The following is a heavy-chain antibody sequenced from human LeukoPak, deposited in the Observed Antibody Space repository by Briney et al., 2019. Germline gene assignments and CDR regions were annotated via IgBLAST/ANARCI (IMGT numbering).Heavy chain of an antibody. J-gene: IGHJ5*02. V-gene: IGHV1-69*06. CDR1: GGTFSSYA. CDR2: IIPIFGTA. Sequence: SVKVSCKASGGTFSSYAISWVRQAPGQGLEWMGRIIPIFGTANYAQKFQGRVTITADKSTSTAYMELSSLRSEDTAVYYCARDFPYYYGSGSYYNSNWFDPWGQGTLVTVSS. D-gene: IGHD3-10*01. CDR3: ARDFPYYYGSGSYYNSNWFDP.